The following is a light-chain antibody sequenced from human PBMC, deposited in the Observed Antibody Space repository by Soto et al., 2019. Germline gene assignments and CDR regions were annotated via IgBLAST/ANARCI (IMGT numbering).Light chain of an antibody. V-gene: IGLV3-21*01. CDR2: SDT. Sequence: SYELTQPPSVSVAPGETARISCGGKNIGSKGVHWYQQKPGQAPVLVIYSDTDLPPVIPERFSGSNSANMATLTISRVEAGDEADYYCQVWDSGSAHVLFGGGTKPNVL. CDR3: QVWDSGSAHVL. J-gene: IGLJ2*01. CDR1: NIGSKG.